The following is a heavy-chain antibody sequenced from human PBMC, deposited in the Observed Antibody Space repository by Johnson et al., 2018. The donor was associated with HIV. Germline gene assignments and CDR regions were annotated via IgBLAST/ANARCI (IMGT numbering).Heavy chain of an antibody. J-gene: IGHJ3*01. CDR1: RFTISTFW. CDR3: ARAKLLAEDAFNN. Sequence: VQLVESGGGVVQPGRSLRLSCAASRFTISTFWMHWVRQVPGKGLMWVSRISGDGSSSSYADSVKGRFTISRDNAKNTLYLQLNSLRVEDTAIYDCARAKLLAEDAFNNWGQGTMVTVSS. D-gene: IGHD2-15*01. CDR2: ISGDGSSS. V-gene: IGHV3-74*02.